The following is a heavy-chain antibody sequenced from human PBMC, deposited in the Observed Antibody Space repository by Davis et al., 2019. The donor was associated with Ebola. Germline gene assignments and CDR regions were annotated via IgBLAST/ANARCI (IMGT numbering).Heavy chain of an antibody. CDR3: ARASVATMFWFDY. Sequence: ASVKVSCKASGYTFTSYAMHWVRQAPGQRLEWMGWINAGNGNTKYSQKFQGRVTITRDTSASTAYMELSSLRSEDTAVYYCARASVATMFWFDYWGQGTLVTVSS. CDR2: INAGNGNT. J-gene: IGHJ4*02. D-gene: IGHD5-12*01. V-gene: IGHV1-3*01. CDR1: GYTFTSYA.